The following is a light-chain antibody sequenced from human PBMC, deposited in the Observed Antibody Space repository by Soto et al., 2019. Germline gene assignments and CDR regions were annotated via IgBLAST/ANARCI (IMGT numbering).Light chain of an antibody. CDR2: EVS. V-gene: IGLV2-14*01. CDR1: SSDIGGYKY. J-gene: IGLJ1*01. Sequence: QSALTQPASVSGSPGQSITISCTGTSSDIGGYKYVSWYQHHPGNAPKLMIYEVSNRPSGVSNRFSGSKSGNTASLTISGLQAEDEGDYYCSSYTTSSTKVFGTGTMLTVL. CDR3: SSYTTSSTKV.